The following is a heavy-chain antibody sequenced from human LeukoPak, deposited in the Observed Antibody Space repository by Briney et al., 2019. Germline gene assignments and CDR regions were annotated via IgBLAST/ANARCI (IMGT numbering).Heavy chain of an antibody. Sequence: ASVKVSCTASGYTFTGYCIHWVRQAPGQGLEWMGWINPNNGGTNYAQRYHDRVTMTRNTTIRTAYMELSSPTFDETAVYYLARDPRGYSGYENWFDPWGQETLVSVSS. D-gene: IGHD5-12*01. J-gene: IGHJ5*02. V-gene: IGHV1-2*02. CDR3: ARDPRGYSGYENWFDP. CDR1: GYTFTGYC. CDR2: INPNNGGT.